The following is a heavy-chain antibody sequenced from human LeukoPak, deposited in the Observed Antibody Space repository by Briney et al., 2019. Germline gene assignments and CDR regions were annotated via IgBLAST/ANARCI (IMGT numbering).Heavy chain of an antibody. V-gene: IGHV3-23*01. CDR2: IGYGGGDS. Sequence: PGGSLRLSCTVSGFTLSSYEMTWFRQAPGKGLEWVSSIGYGGGDSHYADSVKGRFTISRDNSKNTLYLQMNSLRAEDTAVYYCAILVSGYRFWGQGTLVTVSS. CDR1: GFTLSSYE. CDR3: AILVSGYRF. D-gene: IGHD3-16*02. J-gene: IGHJ4*02.